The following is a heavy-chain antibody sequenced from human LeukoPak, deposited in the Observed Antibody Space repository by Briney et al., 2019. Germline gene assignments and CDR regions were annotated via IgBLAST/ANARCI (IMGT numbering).Heavy chain of an antibody. CDR2: IYYSGST. Sequence: PSETLSLTCTVSDGSITSSSFYWGWIRQPPGKGLEWIGNIYYSGSTYYNPSLKSRLTISVDTSKNQFSLKLSSVTAADTAVYYCARWVSTPSGYFDYWGQGTLVAVSS. V-gene: IGHV4-39*01. CDR1: DGSITSSSFY. J-gene: IGHJ4*02. CDR3: ARWVSTPSGYFDY. D-gene: IGHD5/OR15-5a*01.